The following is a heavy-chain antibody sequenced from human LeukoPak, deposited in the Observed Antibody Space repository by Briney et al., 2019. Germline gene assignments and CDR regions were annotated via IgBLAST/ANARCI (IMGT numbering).Heavy chain of an antibody. J-gene: IGHJ4*02. D-gene: IGHD4-23*01. CDR1: GGSISSYY. Sequence: SETLSLTCTVSGGSISSYYWSWIRQPPGKGLEWIGYIYYSGSTNYNPSLKSRVTISLDTPKTQISLKLSSVTAADTAVYYCARHTTVVPPHYFDYWGQGTLVTVSS. V-gene: IGHV4-59*08. CDR3: ARHTTVVPPHYFDY. CDR2: IYYSGST.